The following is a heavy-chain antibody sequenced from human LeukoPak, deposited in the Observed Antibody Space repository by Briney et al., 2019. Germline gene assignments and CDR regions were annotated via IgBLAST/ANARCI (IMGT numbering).Heavy chain of an antibody. CDR2: IKQDGSEK. CDR3: ARDGGVYYYYYYMDV. V-gene: IGHV3-7*01. Sequence: PGGSLRLSCAASGFTFSSYSMNWVRQVPGKGLEWVANIKQDGSEKYYVDSVKGRFTISRDNAKNSLYLQMNSLRAEDTAVYYCARDGGVYYYYYYMDVWGKGTAVTVSS. CDR1: GFTFSSYS. J-gene: IGHJ6*03.